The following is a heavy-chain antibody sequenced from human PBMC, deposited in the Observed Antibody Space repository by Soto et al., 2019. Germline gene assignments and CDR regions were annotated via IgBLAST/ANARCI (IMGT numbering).Heavy chain of an antibody. D-gene: IGHD1-7*01. J-gene: IGHJ5*02. Sequence: EVQLVESGGGLVKPGGSLRLSCAASGFTFSSYSMNWVRQAPGKGLEWVSSISSSSSYIYYADSVKGRFTIYRDNAKNSLYLQMNSLRAEDTAVYYCARDGGTTDLTNWFDPWGQGTLVTVSS. CDR2: ISSSSSYI. CDR1: GFTFSSYS. V-gene: IGHV3-21*01. CDR3: ARDGGTTDLTNWFDP.